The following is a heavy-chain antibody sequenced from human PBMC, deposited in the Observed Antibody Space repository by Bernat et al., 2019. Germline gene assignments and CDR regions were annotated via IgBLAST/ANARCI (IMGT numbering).Heavy chain of an antibody. J-gene: IGHJ5*02. CDR3: CGGGTFAPMNWFDP. V-gene: IGHV3-30*03. CDR1: GFTFSSYG. D-gene: IGHD2-15*01. CDR2: ISYDGSNK. Sequence: QVQLVESGGGVVQPGRSLRLSCAASGFTFSSYGMHWVRQAPGKGLEWVAVISYDGSNKYYADSVKGRFTISRDNSKNTLYLQVNSLRAEDTAVYFCCGGGTFAPMNWFDPWGQGTLVTVSS.